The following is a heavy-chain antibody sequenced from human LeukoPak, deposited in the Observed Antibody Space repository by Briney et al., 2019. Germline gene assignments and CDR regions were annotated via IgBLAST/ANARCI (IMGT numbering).Heavy chain of an antibody. J-gene: IGHJ4*02. Sequence: PGGSLRLSCAASGFTFSIYAMSWVRQAPGKGLEWVSAISGSGGSTYYADSVKGRFTISRDNSKNTLYLQMNSLRAEDTAVYYCAKGVGATSCFDYWGQGTLVTVSS. CDR2: ISGSGGST. CDR3: AKGVGATSCFDY. V-gene: IGHV3-23*01. D-gene: IGHD1-26*01. CDR1: GFTFSIYA.